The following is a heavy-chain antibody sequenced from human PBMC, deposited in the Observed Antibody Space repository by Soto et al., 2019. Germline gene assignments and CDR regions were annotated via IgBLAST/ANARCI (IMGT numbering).Heavy chain of an antibody. V-gene: IGHV3-7*01. CDR2: IKQDGSEK. J-gene: IGHJ4*02. Sequence: GGSLRLSCAASGFTFSSYCMSWVRQAPGKGLEWVANIKQDGSEKYYVDSVRGPFTISRVNAKNSLYRQMNSRREEDTVVYDWARDLGYNDILPGRGIKRSGLVDHWGQGTLVTVSS. CDR3: ARDLGYNDILPGRGIKRSGLVDH. D-gene: IGHD3-9*01. CDR1: GFTFSSYC.